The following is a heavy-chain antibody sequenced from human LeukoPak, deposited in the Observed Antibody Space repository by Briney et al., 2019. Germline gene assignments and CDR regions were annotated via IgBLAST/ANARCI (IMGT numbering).Heavy chain of an antibody. CDR2: ISGSGGST. CDR1: GLTFSSYA. CDR3: AKDNWVGEFPS. Sequence: GGSLRLSCAASGLTFSSYAMSWVRQAPGKGLEWVSAISGSGGSTYYADSVKGRFTISRDNSKNTLYLQMNSLRAEDTAVYYCAKDNWVGEFPSWGQGTLVTVSS. V-gene: IGHV3-23*01. D-gene: IGHD3-10*01. J-gene: IGHJ4*02.